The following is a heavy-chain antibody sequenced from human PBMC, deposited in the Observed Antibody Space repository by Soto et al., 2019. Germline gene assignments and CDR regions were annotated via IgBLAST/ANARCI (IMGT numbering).Heavy chain of an antibody. CDR2: IYHDGST. V-gene: IGHV4-4*02. D-gene: IGHD6-13*01. Sequence: SETLSLTCAVSGASISTINWWSWVRQPPGMGLEWIGEIYHDGSTNYNPSLKSRISISLDKFKNEFSLKLSSVTAADTAVYYCARGGSSNWLRIFHQWGQGTLVTVSS. CDR1: GASISTINW. J-gene: IGHJ1*01. CDR3: ARGGSSNWLRIFHQ.